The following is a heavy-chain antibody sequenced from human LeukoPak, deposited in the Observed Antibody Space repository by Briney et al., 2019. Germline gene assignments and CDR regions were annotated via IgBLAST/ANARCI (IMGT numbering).Heavy chain of an antibody. J-gene: IGHJ4*02. CDR3: ATQHRREAVAGRLQPFNY. CDR1: GDSIISEY. D-gene: IGHD6-19*01. CDR2: IYYSGST. V-gene: IGHV4-59*08. Sequence: PSETLSLTCIVSGDSIISEYWNWIRQPPGKGLEWIGYIYYSGSTNYNPSLKSRVTISVDTSKNQFSLKLSSVTSADTAVYFCATQHRREAVAGRLQPFNYWGQGTLVTVSS.